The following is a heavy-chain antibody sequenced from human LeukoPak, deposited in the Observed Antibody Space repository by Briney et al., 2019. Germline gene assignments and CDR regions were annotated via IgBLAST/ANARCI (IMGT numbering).Heavy chain of an antibody. CDR1: GGSVSSSSYY. J-gene: IGHJ3*02. CDR2: LYYSGST. V-gene: IGHV4-39*01. CDR3: ARQDDFWSGYYPNDAFDI. Sequence: SETLSLTCTVSGGSVSSSSYYWGWIRQPPGKGLEWIGSLYYSGSTYYNPSLKSRVTISVDTSKNQFSLKLSSVTAADTAVYYCARQDDFWSGYYPNDAFDIWGQGTMVTVSS. D-gene: IGHD3-3*01.